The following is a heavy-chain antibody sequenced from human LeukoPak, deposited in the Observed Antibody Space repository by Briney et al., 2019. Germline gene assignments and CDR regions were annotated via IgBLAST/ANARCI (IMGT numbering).Heavy chain of an antibody. CDR3: AKTREPSYYYDSSGLRNAFDI. V-gene: IGHV3-23*01. CDR1: GFTFSSYA. D-gene: IGHD3-22*01. J-gene: IGHJ3*02. CDR2: ISGSGGST. Sequence: GGSLRLSCAASGFTFSSYAMSWVRQAPGKGLEWVSAISGSGGSTYYADSVKGRFTISRDNSKNTLYLQMNSLRAEDTAAYYCAKTREPSYYYDSSGLRNAFDIWGQGTMVTVSS.